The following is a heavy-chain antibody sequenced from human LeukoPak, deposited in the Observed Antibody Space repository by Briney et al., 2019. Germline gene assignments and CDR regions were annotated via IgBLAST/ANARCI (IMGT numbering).Heavy chain of an antibody. D-gene: IGHD3-3*01. Sequence: GGSLRLSCAASGFIFSSYSMNWVRQAPGKGLKWVSYISSSGSTKYYADSVKGRFTISRDDSRNTLYLQMSGLKTEDTAVYYCAKNHKAVTNSGVPSQGYWGQGTLVTVSS. J-gene: IGHJ4*02. CDR1: GFIFSSYS. CDR2: ISSSGSTK. CDR3: AKNHKAVTNSGVPSQGY. V-gene: IGHV3-48*01.